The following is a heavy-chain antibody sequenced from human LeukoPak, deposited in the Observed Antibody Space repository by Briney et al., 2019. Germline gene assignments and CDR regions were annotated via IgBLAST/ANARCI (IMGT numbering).Heavy chain of an antibody. Sequence: PSETLSLTCTVSGGSISSGSYYWSWIRQPAGKGLEWIGRIYTSGSTNYNPSLKSRVTISVDTSKNQFSLKLSSVTAADTAVYYCATERYYDSAMFDPWGQGTLVTVSS. CDR2: IYTSGST. CDR1: GGSISSGSYY. D-gene: IGHD3-22*01. V-gene: IGHV4-61*02. CDR3: ATERYYDSAMFDP. J-gene: IGHJ5*02.